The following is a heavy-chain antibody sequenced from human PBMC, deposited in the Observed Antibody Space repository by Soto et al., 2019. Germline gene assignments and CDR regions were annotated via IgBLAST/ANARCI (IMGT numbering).Heavy chain of an antibody. J-gene: IGHJ6*03. CDR3: ARGYVLLWFGELTFDYYYYYYMDV. V-gene: IGHV1-69*13. D-gene: IGHD3-10*01. Sequence: GASVKVSCKASGGTFSSYAISWVRQAPGQGLEWMGGIIPSNGTTNYSQKFQGRVTITADESASTAYMELSSLRSEDTAVYYCARGYVLLWFGELTFDYYYYYYMDVWGKGTTVTVSS. CDR1: GGTFSSYA. CDR2: IIPSNGTT.